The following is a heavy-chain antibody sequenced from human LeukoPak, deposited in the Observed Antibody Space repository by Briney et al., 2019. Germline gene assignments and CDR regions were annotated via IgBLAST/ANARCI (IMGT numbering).Heavy chain of an antibody. CDR1: GYSFTTNW. V-gene: IGHV5-51*01. J-gene: IGHJ5*02. CDR2: IYPGDSDT. CDR3: ARHKASNWFDP. Sequence: GESLKISCKGSGYSFTTNWIAWVRQMPGKGLEWMGIIYPGDSDTIYSPSFQGQVTISADKSISTAYLQWSSLEASDTAIYYCARHKASNWFDPWGQGTLVTVSS.